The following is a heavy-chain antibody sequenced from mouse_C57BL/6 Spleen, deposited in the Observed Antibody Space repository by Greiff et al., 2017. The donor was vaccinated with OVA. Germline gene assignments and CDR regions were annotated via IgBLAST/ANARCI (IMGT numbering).Heavy chain of an antibody. V-gene: IGHV1-15*01. CDR3: TRPRQLRPYYAMDY. J-gene: IGHJ4*01. D-gene: IGHD3-2*02. CDR2: IDPETGGT. CDR1: GYTFTDYE. Sequence: QVQLKESGAELVRPGASVTLSCKASGYTFTDYEMHWVKQTPVHGLEWIGAIDPETGGTAYNQKFKGKAILTAAKSSSTAYMELRSLTSEDSAVYYCTRPRQLRPYYAMDYWGQGTSVTVSS.